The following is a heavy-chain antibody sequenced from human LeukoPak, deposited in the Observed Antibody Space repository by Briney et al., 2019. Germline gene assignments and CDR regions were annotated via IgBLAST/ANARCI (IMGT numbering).Heavy chain of an antibody. Sequence: QAGGSLRLSCAASGFTFSSYSMNWVRQAPGKGLEWVSDISSSSSTIYYADSVKGRFTISRDNAKNSLYLQMNSLRAEDTAVYYCARLYGGATAFDYWGQGTVVTVSS. CDR3: ARLYGGATAFDY. CDR1: GFTFSSYS. J-gene: IGHJ4*02. CDR2: ISSSSSTI. V-gene: IGHV3-48*04. D-gene: IGHD1-26*01.